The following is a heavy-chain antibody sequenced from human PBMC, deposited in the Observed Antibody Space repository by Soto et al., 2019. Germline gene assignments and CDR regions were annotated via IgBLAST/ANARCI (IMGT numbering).Heavy chain of an antibody. CDR1: GYTFTSYG. V-gene: IGHV1-18*01. J-gene: IGHJ4*02. Sequence: ASVKVSCKASGYTFTSYGISWVRQAPGQGLEWMGWISAYNGNTNYAQKLQGRVTMTTDTSTSTAYMELRSLRSDDTAVYYCASTLLLDSSSWYAPDFDYWGQGTLVTVSS. CDR2: ISAYNGNT. D-gene: IGHD6-13*01. CDR3: ASTLLLDSSSWYAPDFDY.